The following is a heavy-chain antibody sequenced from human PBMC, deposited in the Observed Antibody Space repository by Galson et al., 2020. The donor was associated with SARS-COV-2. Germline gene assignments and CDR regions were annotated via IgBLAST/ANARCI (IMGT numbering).Heavy chain of an antibody. CDR1: GFTFSSSA. V-gene: IGHV3-30*04. Sequence: RGSLRLSCRASGFTFSSSAMHWVRQAPGKGLEWVAIISYDGTKRYNLDSVKGRFTISRDNSKNTLFLQMDSLTTEDTAVYYCARETDDYTSSWYVYWGQGTLVTVSS. J-gene: IGHJ4*02. CDR2: ISYDGTKR. D-gene: IGHD6-13*01. CDR3: ARETDDYTSSWYVY.